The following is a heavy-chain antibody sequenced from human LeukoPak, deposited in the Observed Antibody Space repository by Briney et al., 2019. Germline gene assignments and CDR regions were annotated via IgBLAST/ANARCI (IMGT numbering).Heavy chain of an antibody. D-gene: IGHD3-22*01. Sequence: GGSLRLSCAASGFTLDDYAMHWVRQAPGKGLEWVSGISWNSGSKGYADSVKGRFTISRANAKNSLYLQMNSLRAEDTALYYCAKDSDSSGHGPFDYWGQGTLVTVSS. CDR2: ISWNSGSK. CDR3: AKDSDSSGHGPFDY. CDR1: GFTLDDYA. V-gene: IGHV3-9*01. J-gene: IGHJ4*02.